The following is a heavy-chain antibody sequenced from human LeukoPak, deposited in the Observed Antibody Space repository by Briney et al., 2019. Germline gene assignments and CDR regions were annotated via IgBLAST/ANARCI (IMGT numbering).Heavy chain of an antibody. CDR3: ARELGGYSFGMGCDY. D-gene: IGHD5-18*01. V-gene: IGHV3-30*03. Sequence: GGSLRLSCAASGFTFSSYGMHWVRQAPGKGLEWVAVISYDGSNKYYADSVKGRFTISRDNSKNTLYLQMNSLRTEDTAVYYCARELGGYSFGMGCDYWGQGTLVTVSS. J-gene: IGHJ4*02. CDR2: ISYDGSNK. CDR1: GFTFSSYG.